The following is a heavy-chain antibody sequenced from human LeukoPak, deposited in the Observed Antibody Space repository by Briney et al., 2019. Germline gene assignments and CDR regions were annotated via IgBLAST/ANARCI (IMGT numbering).Heavy chain of an antibody. J-gene: IGHJ4*02. CDR3: ARVEYYDSSGYYFDY. Sequence: SETLSLTCTVSGGSISSYYWSWIRQPPGKGLEWIGYIYYSGSTNYNPSLKSRVAISVDTSKNQFSLKLSSVTAADTAVYYCARVEYYDSSGYYFDYWGQGTLVTVSS. V-gene: IGHV4-59*01. CDR2: IYYSGST. CDR1: GGSISSYY. D-gene: IGHD3-22*01.